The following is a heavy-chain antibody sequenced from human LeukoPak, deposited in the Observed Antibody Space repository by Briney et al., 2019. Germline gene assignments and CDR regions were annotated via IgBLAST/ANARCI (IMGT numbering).Heavy chain of an antibody. D-gene: IGHD3-10*01. J-gene: IGHJ6*03. CDR1: GFTFSSYS. CDR3: ARRYGSGMSPYYYYYMDV. CDR2: ISSSSSYI. Sequence: PGGSLRLSCAASGFTFSSYSMNWVRQAPGKGLEWVSSISSSSSYIYYADSVKGRFTISRDNAKNSLYLQMNSLRAEDTAVYYCARRYGSGMSPYYYYYMDVWGKGTTVTVSS. V-gene: IGHV3-21*01.